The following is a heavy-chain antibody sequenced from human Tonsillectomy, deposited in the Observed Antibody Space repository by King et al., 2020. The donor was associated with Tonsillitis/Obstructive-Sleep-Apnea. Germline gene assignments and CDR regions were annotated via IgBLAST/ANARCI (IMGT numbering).Heavy chain of an antibody. J-gene: IGHJ3*02. CDR3: ARERSRGGDDAGEI. CDR2: ISYDGSNK. D-gene: IGHD3-16*01. CDR1: GFTFSSYA. Sequence: VQLVASGGGVVQPGRSLRLSCAASGFTFSSYALHWVRQAPGKGLEWVAVISYDGSNKYYADSVKGRFTISRDNSKNTLYLQMNSLRAEDTAVEYCARERSRGGDDAGEIGGQGTMGTGSS. V-gene: IGHV3-30*04.